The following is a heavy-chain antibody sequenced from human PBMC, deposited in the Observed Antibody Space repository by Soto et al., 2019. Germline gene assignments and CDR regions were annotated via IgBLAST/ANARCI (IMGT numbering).Heavy chain of an antibody. Sequence: ASVKVSCKASGYTFTSYGISCVRQAPGQVLEWMGWISAYNGNTNYAQKLQGRVTMTTDTSTSTAYMELRSLRSGDTAVYYCARDYYDFWSGYLTPNWFDPWGQGTLVTVSS. V-gene: IGHV1-18*04. J-gene: IGHJ5*02. CDR2: ISAYNGNT. CDR1: GYTFTSYG. CDR3: ARDYYDFWSGYLTPNWFDP. D-gene: IGHD3-3*01.